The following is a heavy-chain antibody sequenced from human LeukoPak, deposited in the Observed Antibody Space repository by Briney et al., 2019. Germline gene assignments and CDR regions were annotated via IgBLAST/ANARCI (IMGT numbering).Heavy chain of an antibody. CDR3: ARSHIPYYYDSNGCYD. CDR1: GFTFSSSG. D-gene: IGHD3-22*01. J-gene: IGHJ4*02. CDR2: IWYDGSNK. V-gene: IGHV3-33*01. Sequence: AGSLRLSCAASGFTFSSSGMRWVRQAPGKGLEWVGVIWYDGSNKYYADSVKGGFTISRDNSKNTLYLQMNRLRAEDAAVYYWARSHIPYYYDSNGCYDRGQGTLVTVSS.